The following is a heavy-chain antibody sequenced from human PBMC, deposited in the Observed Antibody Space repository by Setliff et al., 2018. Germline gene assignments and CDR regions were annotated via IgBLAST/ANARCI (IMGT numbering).Heavy chain of an antibody. CDR3: ARGGISSGWVRFGYYYGMDV. V-gene: IGHV4-59*11. D-gene: IGHD6-19*01. Sequence: PSETLSLTCTVSGGSISSHYWSWIRQPPGKGLEWIGSIYYSGSTNYNPSLKSRVTISVDTSKNQFSLKLSSVTAADTAVYYCARGGISSGWVRFGYYYGMDVWGQGTTVTVSS. CDR2: IYYSGST. J-gene: IGHJ6*02. CDR1: GGSISSHY.